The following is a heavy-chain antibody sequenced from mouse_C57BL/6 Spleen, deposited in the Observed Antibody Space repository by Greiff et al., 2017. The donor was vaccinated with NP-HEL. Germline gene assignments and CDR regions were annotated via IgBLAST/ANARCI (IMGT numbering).Heavy chain of an antibody. Sequence: VQLQQSGAELVRPGTSVKMSCKASGYTFTNYWIGWAKQRPGHGLEWIGDIYPGGGYTNYNEKFKGKATLTADKSSSTAYMQFSSLTSEDSAIYYCAREDGGYFDYWGQGTTLTVSS. V-gene: IGHV1-63*01. CDR2: IYPGGGYT. CDR1: GYTFTNYW. CDR3: AREDGGYFDY. J-gene: IGHJ2*01.